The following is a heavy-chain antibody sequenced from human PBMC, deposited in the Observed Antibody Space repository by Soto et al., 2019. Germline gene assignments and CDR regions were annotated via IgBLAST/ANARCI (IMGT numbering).Heavy chain of an antibody. J-gene: IGHJ4*02. D-gene: IGHD5-18*01. V-gene: IGHV4-34*01. CDR1: GGSFSGYY. CDR2: INHSGST. Sequence: QVQLQQWGAGLLKPSETLSLTCAVYGGSFSGYYWSWIRQPPGKGLEWIGEINHSGSTNYNPSLKSRVTISVDTSKNQFSLKLSSVTAVDTAVYYCARLRGYSYGYKNYFDYWGQGTLVTVSS. CDR3: ARLRGYSYGYKNYFDY.